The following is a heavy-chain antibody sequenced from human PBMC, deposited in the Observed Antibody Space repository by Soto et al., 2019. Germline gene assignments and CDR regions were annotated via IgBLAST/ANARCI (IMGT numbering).Heavy chain of an antibody. CDR3: AKDLIRGDGYIDFDY. Sequence: LRLSCAPSGFTFSNYAMFWVRQAPGKGLEWVSTIFAGGGSTYYADSVKGRFTISRDNSKNILFLQMDSLRAEDTAVYFCAKDLIRGDGYIDFDYWGQGTLVTVSS. CDR1: GFTFSNYA. D-gene: IGHD3-10*01. J-gene: IGHJ4*02. V-gene: IGHV3-23*01. CDR2: IFAGGGST.